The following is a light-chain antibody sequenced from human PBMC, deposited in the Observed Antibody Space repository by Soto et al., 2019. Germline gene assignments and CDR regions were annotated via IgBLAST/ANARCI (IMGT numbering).Light chain of an antibody. J-gene: IGLJ2*01. CDR1: SSNIGAGYD. CDR2: GNS. Sequence: QSVLTQPPSVSGAPGQRVTISCTGSSSNIGAGYDVHWYQQLPGKAPKVLIYGNSNRPSGVPDRFSDSKSGTSASLAITGLQAEDEADYYCQSYDSSLSVVFGGGTKLTVL. V-gene: IGLV1-40*01. CDR3: QSYDSSLSVV.